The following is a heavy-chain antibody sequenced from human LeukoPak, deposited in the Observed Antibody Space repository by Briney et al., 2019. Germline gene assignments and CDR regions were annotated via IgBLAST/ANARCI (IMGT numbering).Heavy chain of an antibody. CDR3: ATDSSLCPDS. D-gene: IGHD2-2*01. CDR1: GFTFSSYG. CDR2: ISYDGSNK. V-gene: IGHV3-30*03. J-gene: IGHJ5*01. Sequence: GGSLRLSCAASGFTFSSYGMHWVRQAPGKGLEWVAVISYDGSNKYYADSVKGRFTISRDNSKNTLYLQMNSLRAEDTAVYYCATDSSLCPDSWGQGTLVTVSS.